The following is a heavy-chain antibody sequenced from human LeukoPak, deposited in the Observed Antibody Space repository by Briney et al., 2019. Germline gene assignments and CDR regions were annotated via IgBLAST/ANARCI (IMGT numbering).Heavy chain of an antibody. V-gene: IGHV1-18*01. CDR1: GYTFTSYG. J-gene: IGHJ3*02. CDR2: ISAYNGNT. D-gene: IGHD6-6*01. CDR3: ARVGTDSSYAFDI. Sequence: ASVKVSCKASGYTFTSYGISWVRQAPGQGLEWMGWISAYNGNTNYAQKLQGRVTMTTDTSTSTDYMELRSLRSDDTAVYYCARVGTDSSYAFDIWGQGTMVTVSS.